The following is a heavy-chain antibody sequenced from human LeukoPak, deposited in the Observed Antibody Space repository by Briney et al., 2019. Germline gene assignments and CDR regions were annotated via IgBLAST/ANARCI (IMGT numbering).Heavy chain of an antibody. D-gene: IGHD2-2*01. Sequence: ASVKVCCKASGGTFNSYAISWVRQAPGQGLGWMGGIIPMFVTANYAHKFQGRVSITTDESTSTAYMELNSLRSEDTAVYYCARGVVPAAMYYYYYMDVWGKGTTVTVSS. V-gene: IGHV1-69*05. J-gene: IGHJ6*03. CDR3: ARGVVPAAMYYYYYMDV. CDR1: GGTFNSYA. CDR2: IIPMFVTA.